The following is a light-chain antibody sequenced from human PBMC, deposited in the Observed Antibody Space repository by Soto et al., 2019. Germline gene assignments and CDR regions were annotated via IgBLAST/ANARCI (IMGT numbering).Light chain of an antibody. CDR2: GAA. J-gene: IGKJ1*01. V-gene: IGKV3-20*01. CDR3: HKHGTSGT. Sequence: EIVLAQSPGTLSLSPGERAALSCRARHSVSNHYLARHQQKPGQAPRLFIYGAAHSATGFPYRFSGSGSGSALTLTIRRLEAAAFAVYYRHKHGTSGTFGQGTKVDI. CDR1: HSVSNHY.